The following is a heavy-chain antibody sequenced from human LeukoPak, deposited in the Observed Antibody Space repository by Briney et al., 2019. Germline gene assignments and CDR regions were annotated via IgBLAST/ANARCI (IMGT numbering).Heavy chain of an antibody. Sequence: ASVKVSCKASGGTFSSYAISWVRQAPGQGLEWMGGIIPIFGTANYAQKFQGRVTITADESTSTAYMELSSLRSEDTAVYYCARCCSGGSCYYDYYYGMDVWGQGTTVTVSS. CDR2: IIPIFGTA. CDR1: GGTFSSYA. CDR3: ARCCSGGSCYYDYYYGMDV. D-gene: IGHD2-15*01. V-gene: IGHV1-69*13. J-gene: IGHJ6*02.